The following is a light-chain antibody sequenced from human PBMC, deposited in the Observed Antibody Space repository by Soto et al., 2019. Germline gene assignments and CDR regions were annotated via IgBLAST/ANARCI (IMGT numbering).Light chain of an antibody. CDR3: QQYNNWPPKT. V-gene: IGKV3-15*01. CDR2: GAS. Sequence: EIVMTQSPATLSVSPGERATLSCRASQSVSSNLAWYQQKPGQAPRLLIYGASHRATGIPARFSGSGSGTEFTLTISSLQSEDFAVYCCQQYNNWPPKTFGQGTKVEIK. J-gene: IGKJ1*01. CDR1: QSVSSN.